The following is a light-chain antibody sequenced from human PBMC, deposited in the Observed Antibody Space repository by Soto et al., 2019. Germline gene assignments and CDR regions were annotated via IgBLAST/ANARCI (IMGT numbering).Light chain of an antibody. CDR2: DDS. Sequence: SYELTQPPSVSVAPGQTARITCGGFNIGNKSVHWYQQKPGQAPVLVVYDDSDRPSGIPERFSGSNSGNTATLTISRAEAGDEADYYCQVWDRVSESYVFGTGTKVT. J-gene: IGLJ1*01. V-gene: IGLV3-21*02. CDR1: NIGNKS. CDR3: QVWDRVSESYV.